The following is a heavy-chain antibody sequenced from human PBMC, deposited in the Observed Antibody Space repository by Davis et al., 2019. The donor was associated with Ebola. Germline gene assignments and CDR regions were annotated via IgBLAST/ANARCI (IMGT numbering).Heavy chain of an antibody. CDR2: IWDEGSNK. D-gene: IGHD6-19*01. J-gene: IGHJ6*04. CDR3: AKGGSGWPSDYSHGKGV. V-gene: IGHV3-33*06. CDR1: GFTLSGYN. Sequence: PGGSLRLSCAASGFTLSGYNMNWVRQAPGKVLQWVAVIWDEGSNKYYADSVKGRSTISRDNSKNTLYLQMNSLRVEDTAVYYCAKGGSGWPSDYSHGKGVWGKGTTVTVSS.